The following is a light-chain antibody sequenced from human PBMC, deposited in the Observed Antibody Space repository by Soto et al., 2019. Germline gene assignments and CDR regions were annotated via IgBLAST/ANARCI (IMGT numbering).Light chain of an antibody. CDR1: QSISSW. CDR3: QQYGNLWT. V-gene: IGKV1-5*03. CDR2: KAS. J-gene: IGKJ1*01. Sequence: DIQMTQSPSPLSASVGDRVTITCRASQSISSWLAWYQHKPGKAPKLLIYKASTLESGVPSTLSGSGSGTEFSLTISSLQPDDFATYYCQQYGNLWTLGQGTKVDIK.